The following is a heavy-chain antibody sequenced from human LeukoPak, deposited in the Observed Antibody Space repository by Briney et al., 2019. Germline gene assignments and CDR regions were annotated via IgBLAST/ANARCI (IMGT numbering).Heavy chain of an antibody. Sequence: GGSLRLSCAASGFTFSSYAMSWVRQAPGKGLEWVSAISGSGGSTYYADSVKGRFTVSRDNSKNTLYLQMNSLRAEDTAVYYCAKGTNYYDSSGYLGDWGQGTLVTVSS. D-gene: IGHD3-22*01. CDR3: AKGTNYYDSSGYLGD. CDR2: ISGSGGST. V-gene: IGHV3-23*01. CDR1: GFTFSSYA. J-gene: IGHJ4*02.